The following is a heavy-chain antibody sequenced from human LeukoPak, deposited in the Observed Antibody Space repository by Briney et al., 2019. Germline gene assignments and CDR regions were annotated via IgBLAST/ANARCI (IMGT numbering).Heavy chain of an antibody. D-gene: IGHD2-2*01. Sequence: SETLSLTCTVSGGSISSSSYYWGWIRQPPGKGLEWIGSIYYSGSTYYNPSLKSRVTISVDTSKNQFSLKLSSVTAADTAVYYCASSSERYCSSTSCSYYYYGMDVWGQGTTVTVSS. CDR3: ASSSERYCSSTSCSYYYYGMDV. CDR1: GGSISSSSYY. J-gene: IGHJ6*02. V-gene: IGHV4-39*01. CDR2: IYYSGST.